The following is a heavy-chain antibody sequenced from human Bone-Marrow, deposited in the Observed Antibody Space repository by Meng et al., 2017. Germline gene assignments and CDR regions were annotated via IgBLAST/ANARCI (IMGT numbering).Heavy chain of an antibody. J-gene: IGHJ3*02. CDR3: ARDPVTMIVALSNDAFDI. Sequence: GTLKISCAASGFTFSSYSMNWVRQAPGKGLEWVSSISSSSSYIYYADSVKGRFTISRDNAKNSLYLQMNSLRAEDTAVYYCARDPVTMIVALSNDAFDIWGQGTMVTVSS. V-gene: IGHV3-21*01. CDR1: GFTFSSYS. CDR2: ISSSSSYI. D-gene: IGHD3-22*01.